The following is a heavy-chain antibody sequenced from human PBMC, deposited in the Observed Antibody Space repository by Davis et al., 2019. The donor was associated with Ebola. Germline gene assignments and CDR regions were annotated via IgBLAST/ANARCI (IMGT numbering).Heavy chain of an antibody. CDR1: GGSISSYY. V-gene: IGHV4-59*01. CDR2: IYYSGST. CDR3: ARGDPGRSGWYLAPS. Sequence: SETLSLTCTVSGGSISSYYWSWIRQPPGKGLEWIGYIYYSGSTNYNPSLKSRVTISVDTSKNQFSLKLSSVTAADTAVYYCARGDPGRSGWYLAPSWGQGTLVTVSS. J-gene: IGHJ4*02. D-gene: IGHD6-19*01.